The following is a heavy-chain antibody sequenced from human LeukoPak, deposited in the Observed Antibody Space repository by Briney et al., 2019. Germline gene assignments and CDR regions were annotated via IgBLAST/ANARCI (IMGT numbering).Heavy chain of an antibody. D-gene: IGHD1-26*01. CDR3: ASSSGSYGGGYYFDY. J-gene: IGHJ4*02. CDR2: IIPIFGTA. V-gene: IGHV1-69*05. Sequence: SVKVSCKASGGTFSSYAISWVRQAPGQGLEWMGGIIPIFGTANYAQKFQGRVTITTDESTSTAYMELSSLRSEDTAVYCCASSSGSYGGGYYFDYWGQGTLVTVSS. CDR1: GGTFSSYA.